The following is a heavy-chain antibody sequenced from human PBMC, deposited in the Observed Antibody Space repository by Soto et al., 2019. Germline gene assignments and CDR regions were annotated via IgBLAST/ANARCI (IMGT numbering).Heavy chain of an antibody. CDR1: GFTFSSYA. D-gene: IGHD1-26*01. V-gene: IGHV3-33*01. J-gene: IGHJ4*02. CDR2: IWYDGSNK. Sequence: QVQLVESGGGVVQPGRSLRLSCAASGFTFSSYAMHWVRQAPGKGLEWVAVIWYDGSNKYYADSVKGRFTISRDNSKNTLYLQMNSLRAEDTAVYYCARKWEQLGVDYWGQGTLVTVSS. CDR3: ARKWEQLGVDY.